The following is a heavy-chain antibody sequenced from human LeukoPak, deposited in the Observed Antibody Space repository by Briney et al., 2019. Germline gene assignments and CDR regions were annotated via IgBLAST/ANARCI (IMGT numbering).Heavy chain of an antibody. CDR1: GGSISSYY. CDR2: IYHSGST. J-gene: IGHJ6*02. CDR3: ARDEFGSWYGYYGMDV. V-gene: IGHV4-59*12. Sequence: SETLSLTCTVSGGSISSYYWSWIRQPPGKGLEWIGSIYHSGSTYYNPSLKSRVTISVDTSKNQFSLKLSSVTAADTAVYYCARDEFGSWYGYYGMDVWGQGTTVTVSS. D-gene: IGHD6-13*01.